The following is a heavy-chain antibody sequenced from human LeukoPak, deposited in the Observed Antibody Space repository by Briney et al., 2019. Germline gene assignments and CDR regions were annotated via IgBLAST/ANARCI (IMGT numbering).Heavy chain of an antibody. D-gene: IGHD1-26*01. CDR2: IYPGDSDA. CDR3: ARRRDLYSGSYYPFDY. Sequence: GESLKISCKGSGYSFSNYWIGWVRQMPGKGLKWMGIIYPGDSDARYSPSFQGQVAISADKSISTAYLQWSSLKASDTAMYYCARRRDLYSGSYYPFDYWGQGTLVTVSS. J-gene: IGHJ4*02. V-gene: IGHV5-51*01. CDR1: GYSFSNYW.